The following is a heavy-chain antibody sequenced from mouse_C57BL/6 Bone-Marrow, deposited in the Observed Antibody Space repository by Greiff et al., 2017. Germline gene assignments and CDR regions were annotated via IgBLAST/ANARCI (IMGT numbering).Heavy chain of an antibody. CDR2: IDPSDSET. V-gene: IGHV1-52*01. D-gene: IGHD1-1*01. CDR1: GYTFTSYW. J-gene: IGHJ3*01. CDR3: ARRGENYGSSFAWFAY. Sequence: QVQLQQPGAELVRPGSSVKLSCKASGYTFTSYWMHWVKQRPIQGLEWIGNIDPSDSETHYNQKFKDKATLTVDKSSSTAYMQLSSLTSEDSAVYYCARRGENYGSSFAWFAYWGQGTLVTVSA.